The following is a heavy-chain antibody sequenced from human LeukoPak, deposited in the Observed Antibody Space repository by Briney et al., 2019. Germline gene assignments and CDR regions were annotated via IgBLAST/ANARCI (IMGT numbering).Heavy chain of an antibody. V-gene: IGHV3-23*01. D-gene: IGHD2-2*01. Sequence: PGGSLRLSCAASGFTFSNYAMSWVRQAPGKGLEWVSVISGSSDNTYYADSVKGQFTISRDNSKNTLYLEMNSLRAEDTAVYYCAREWYCSSTSCSDVWGKGTTVTVSS. CDR3: AREWYCSSTSCSDV. J-gene: IGHJ6*04. CDR2: ISGSSDNT. CDR1: GFTFSNYA.